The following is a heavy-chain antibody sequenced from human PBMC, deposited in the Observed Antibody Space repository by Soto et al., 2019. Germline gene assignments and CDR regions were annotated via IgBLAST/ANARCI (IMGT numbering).Heavy chain of an antibody. Sequence: SETLSLTCAVYGGSFSGYYWSWIRQPPGKGLEWIGEINHSGSTNYNPSLKSRVTISVDTSKNQFSLKLSSVTAADTAVYYCARGPVPDYSNYVSGSWFDPWGQGTLVTVSS. J-gene: IGHJ5*02. CDR3: ARGPVPDYSNYVSGSWFDP. CDR2: INHSGST. V-gene: IGHV4-34*01. CDR1: GGSFSGYY. D-gene: IGHD4-4*01.